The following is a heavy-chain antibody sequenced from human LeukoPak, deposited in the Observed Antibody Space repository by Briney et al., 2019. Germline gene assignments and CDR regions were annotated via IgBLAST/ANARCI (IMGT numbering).Heavy chain of an antibody. J-gene: IGHJ6*02. CDR3: AREDPQTTVPEGLDV. CDR2: IYYSGST. CDR1: GGSITGHH. V-gene: IGHV4-59*11. Sequence: PSETLSLTCTVSGGSITGHHWTWIRQPPGKGLEWIGYIYYSGSTNYNPSLKSRVTISVDTSKNQFSLRLSSVTAADTAVYYCAREDPQTTVPEGLDVWGQGTTVTVSS. D-gene: IGHD4-17*01.